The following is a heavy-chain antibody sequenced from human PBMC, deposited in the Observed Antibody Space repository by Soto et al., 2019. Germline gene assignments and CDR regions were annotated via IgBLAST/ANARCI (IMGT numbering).Heavy chain of an antibody. J-gene: IGHJ6*02. D-gene: IGHD3-10*01. Sequence: PGGSLRLSCAASGFTFSSYWMHWVRQAPGKGLVWVSRINSDGSSTSYADSVKGRFTISRDNAKNTLYLQMNSLRAEDTAVYYCARDKGPRGSGELLLDYYYYGMDVWGQGTMVTVSS. CDR3: ARDKGPRGSGELLLDYYYYGMDV. V-gene: IGHV3-74*01. CDR1: GFTFSSYW. CDR2: INSDGSST.